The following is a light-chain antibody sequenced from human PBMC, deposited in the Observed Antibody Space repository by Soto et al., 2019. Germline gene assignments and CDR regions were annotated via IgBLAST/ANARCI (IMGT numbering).Light chain of an antibody. CDR3: QQYDDVPLT. Sequence: DIQMTQSPSSLSASVGDRVTITCQASQSISNYLNWYQQKPRKVPNLLITDASNLEIGVSSRFSGSGSGTDFTLSISSLQPEDIATYFCQQYDDVPLTFGGGTKVEIK. J-gene: IGKJ4*01. V-gene: IGKV1-33*01. CDR2: DAS. CDR1: QSISNY.